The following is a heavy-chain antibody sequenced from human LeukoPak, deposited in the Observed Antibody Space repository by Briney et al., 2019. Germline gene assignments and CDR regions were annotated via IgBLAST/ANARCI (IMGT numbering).Heavy chain of an antibody. Sequence: GSSVKVSCKASGGTFSSYAISWVRQAPGQGLEWMGRIIPIFGTANYAQKFQGRVTITTDESTSTAYMELSSLSSEDTAVHYCATRGLVVVAGGGDYWGQGTLVTVSS. J-gene: IGHJ4*02. D-gene: IGHD2-15*01. CDR3: ATRGLVVVAGGGDY. CDR2: IIPIFGTA. CDR1: GGTFSSYA. V-gene: IGHV1-69*05.